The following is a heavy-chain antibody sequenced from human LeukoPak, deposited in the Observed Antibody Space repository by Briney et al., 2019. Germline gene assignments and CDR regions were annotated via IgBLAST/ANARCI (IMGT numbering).Heavy chain of an antibody. Sequence: PSETLSLTCAVYGGSFSGYYWSWIRQPPGKGLEWIGEINHSGSTNYNPSLKSRGTISVDTSKNQFSLKLSSVTAADTAVYYCARGRISFYYYDSSGYLDYWGQGTLVTVSS. V-gene: IGHV4-34*01. CDR3: ARGRISFYYYDSSGYLDY. CDR2: INHSGST. D-gene: IGHD3-22*01. CDR1: GGSFSGYY. J-gene: IGHJ4*02.